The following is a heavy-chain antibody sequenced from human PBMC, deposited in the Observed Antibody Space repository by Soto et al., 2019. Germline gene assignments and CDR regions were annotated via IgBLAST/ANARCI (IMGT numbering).Heavy chain of an antibody. D-gene: IGHD4-17*01. CDR1: GFTFSSYA. Sequence: HPGGSLRLSCAASGFTFSSYAMSWVRQAPGKGLEWVSAISGSGGSTYYADSVKGRFTISRDNSKNTLYLQMNSLRAEDTAVYYCAKAWHFLINDYGDYGLPYYYYYGMDVWGQGTTVTVSS. CDR2: ISGSGGST. CDR3: AKAWHFLINDYGDYGLPYYYYYGMDV. V-gene: IGHV3-23*01. J-gene: IGHJ6*02.